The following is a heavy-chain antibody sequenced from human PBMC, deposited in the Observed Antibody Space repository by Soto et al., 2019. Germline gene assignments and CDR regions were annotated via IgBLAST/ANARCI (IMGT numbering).Heavy chain of an antibody. Sequence: QVQLGQSGAEVKKPGSSVKVSCKASGGTFSSYAISWVRQAPGQGLEWMGGIIPIFGTANYAQKFQGRVTITADESTSTAYMELSSLRSEDTAVYYCARLGTPYYSSSWGIWFDPWGQGTLVTVSS. CDR1: GGTFSSYA. J-gene: IGHJ5*02. V-gene: IGHV1-69*01. CDR3: ARLGTPYYSSSWGIWFDP. CDR2: IIPIFGTA. D-gene: IGHD6-13*01.